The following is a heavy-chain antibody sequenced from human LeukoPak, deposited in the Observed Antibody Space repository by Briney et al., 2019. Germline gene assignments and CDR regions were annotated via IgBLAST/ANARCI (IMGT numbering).Heavy chain of an antibody. D-gene: IGHD5-18*01. CDR1: GGSISSGGYY. CDR2: IYHSGST. V-gene: IGHV4-30-2*01. CDR3: ARDSLQLPFDY. J-gene: IGHJ4*02. Sequence: SSETLSLTCTVSGGSISSGGYYWSWIRQPPGKGLEWIGYIYHSGSTYYNPSLKSRVTISVDRSKNQFSLKLSSVTAADTAVYYRARDSLQLPFDYWGQGTLVTVSS.